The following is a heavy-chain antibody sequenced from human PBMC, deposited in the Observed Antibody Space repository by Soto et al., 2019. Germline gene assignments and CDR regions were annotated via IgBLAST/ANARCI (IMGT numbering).Heavy chain of an antibody. V-gene: IGHV5-51*01. CDR1: GYSFTSYW. CDR3: ARRPYCSSTSCYGAPYFDY. J-gene: IGHJ4*02. D-gene: IGHD2-2*01. CDR2: IYPGNSDT. Sequence: GESLKISCKGSGYSFTSYWIGWVRQMPGKSMKWMGIIYPGNSDTRYSPSFQGQVTISADKSISTAYLQWSSLKASDTAMYYCARRPYCSSTSCYGAPYFDYWGQGNLVTVSS.